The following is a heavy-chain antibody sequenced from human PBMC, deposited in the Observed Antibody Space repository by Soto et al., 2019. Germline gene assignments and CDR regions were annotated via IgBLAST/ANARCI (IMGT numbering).Heavy chain of an antibody. CDR3: ARHGSVTYYYDSSGYYREGLFPYYFDY. D-gene: IGHD3-22*01. CDR1: GGSISSSSYY. J-gene: IGHJ4*02. Sequence: LSLTCTVSGGSISSSSYYWGWIRQPPGKGLEWIGSIYYSGSTYYNPSLKSRVTISVDTSKNQFSLKLSSVTAADTAVYYCARHGSVTYYYDSSGYYREGLFPYYFDYWGQGTLVTVSS. CDR2: IYYSGST. V-gene: IGHV4-39*01.